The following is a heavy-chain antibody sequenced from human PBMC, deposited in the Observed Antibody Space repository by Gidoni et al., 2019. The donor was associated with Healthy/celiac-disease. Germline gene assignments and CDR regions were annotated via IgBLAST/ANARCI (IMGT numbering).Heavy chain of an antibody. CDR3: ARGGLGDYVWGSYRYSPLDY. J-gene: IGHJ4*02. Sequence: QVQLQESGPGLVKPSGTLSLTCAVSGGSISSSNWWRWVRQPPGKGLEWIGEIYHSGSTNYNPSLKSRVTISVDKSKNQFSLKLSSVTAADTAVYYCARGGLGDYVWGSYRYSPLDYWGQGTLVTVSS. V-gene: IGHV4-4*02. D-gene: IGHD3-16*02. CDR2: IYHSGST. CDR1: GGSISSSNW.